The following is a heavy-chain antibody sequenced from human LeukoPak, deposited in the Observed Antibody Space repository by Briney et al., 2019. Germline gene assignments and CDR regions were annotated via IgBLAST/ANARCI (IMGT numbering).Heavy chain of an antibody. CDR2: IYYNGIT. D-gene: IGHD1-26*01. J-gene: IGHJ4*02. V-gene: IGHV4-59*12. Sequence: SETLSLTCTVSGASMTNYYWNWIRQPPGKGLEWIGYIYYNGITNYNPSLKSRVTISIDTSKSQFSLKLSSVTAADTALYYCARDTGAFDYWGQGTLVTVSS. CDR1: GASMTNYY. CDR3: ARDTGAFDY.